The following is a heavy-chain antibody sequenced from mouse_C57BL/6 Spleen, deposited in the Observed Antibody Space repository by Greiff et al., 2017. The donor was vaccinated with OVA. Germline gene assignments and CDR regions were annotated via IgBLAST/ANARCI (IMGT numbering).Heavy chain of an antibody. CDR1: GYTFTNYW. CDR3: ARGYDDGGGPWFAY. J-gene: IGHJ3*01. CDR2: IDPESGCT. D-gene: IGHD2-4*01. Sequence: VQLQQSGAELVRPGASVKLSCKASGYTFTNYWMGWVKQRPGHGLEWIGAIDPESGCTTYNEKFKGKAKLTADKSSSTAYMQFSSLTSEDSAVDDCARGYDDGGGPWFAYWGQGTPVTVSA. V-gene: IGHV1-63*01.